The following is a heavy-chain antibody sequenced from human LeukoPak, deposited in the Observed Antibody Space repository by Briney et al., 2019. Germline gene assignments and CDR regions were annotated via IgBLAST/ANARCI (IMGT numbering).Heavy chain of an antibody. J-gene: IGHJ4*02. CDR1: GFTFSSYE. CDR2: ISSSSSTI. V-gene: IGHV3-48*01. Sequence: GGSLRLSCAASGFTFSSYEMNWVRQAPGKGLEWVSYISSSSSTIYYADSVKGRFTISRDNAKNTLYLQMNSLRAEDTAVYYCAKDSARKSIVGSTTRGVNDYWGQGTLVTVSS. CDR3: AKDSARKSIVGSTTRGVNDY. D-gene: IGHD1-26*01.